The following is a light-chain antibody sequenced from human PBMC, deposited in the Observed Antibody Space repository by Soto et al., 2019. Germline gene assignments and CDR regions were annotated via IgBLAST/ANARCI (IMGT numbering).Light chain of an antibody. J-gene: IGLJ1*01. Sequence: QSVLTQPASVSGSPGQSITISCAGTSSDVGAYDHVSWYQQHPDKVPKLLIYDVNNRPSGVSNRFSGSKSGNTASLTIAGLQAEDEADYYCNSYTSSSTHGFGTGTKVTVL. V-gene: IGLV2-14*03. CDR3: NSYTSSSTHG. CDR1: SSDVGAYDH. CDR2: DVN.